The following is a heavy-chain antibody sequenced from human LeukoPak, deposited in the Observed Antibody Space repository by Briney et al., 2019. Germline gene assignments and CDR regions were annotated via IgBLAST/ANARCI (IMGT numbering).Heavy chain of an antibody. CDR3: ARTRNYYYMDV. Sequence: GESLKISCKGSGNSFTSSWIGWVRQMPGKGLEWMGIIYPGDSDTRYSPSFQGQVTISADKSISAPYLQWSSLKASDTAMYYCARTRNYYYMDVWGKGTTVTVSS. J-gene: IGHJ6*03. CDR1: GNSFTSSW. CDR2: IYPGDSDT. V-gene: IGHV5-51*01.